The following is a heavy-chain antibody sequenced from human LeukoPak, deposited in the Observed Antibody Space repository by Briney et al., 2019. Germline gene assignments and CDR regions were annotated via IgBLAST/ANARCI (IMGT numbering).Heavy chain of an antibody. CDR2: FNPNGDST. D-gene: IGHD3-22*01. CDR3: ARCSPYNYDSSVGIDGFDI. Sequence: ASVKVSCKASGYSFISYYMHWVRQAPGQGLEWMGFFNPNGDSTTYAQKFQGRVTMTRDTSTSTVYMELGSLRSEDTAVYYCARCSPYNYDSSVGIDGFDIWGQGTMVTVSS. V-gene: IGHV1-46*01. CDR1: GYSFISYY. J-gene: IGHJ3*02.